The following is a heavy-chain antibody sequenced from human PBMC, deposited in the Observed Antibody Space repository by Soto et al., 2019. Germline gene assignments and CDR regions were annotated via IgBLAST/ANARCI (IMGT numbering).Heavy chain of an antibody. CDR1: GFVVGDYA. D-gene: IGHD6-13*01. Sequence: GGSLRLSCAASGFVVGDYAVTWVRQAPGKGLEWVGVVRSETYGGSTEYAASVKGRFRISRDDSESIAYLQMTNLKTEDTAVYYCTRGRGTSGWYADYWGKGIRVTSPQ. V-gene: IGHV3-49*04. J-gene: IGHJ4*02. CDR2: VRSETYGGST. CDR3: TRGRGTSGWYADY.